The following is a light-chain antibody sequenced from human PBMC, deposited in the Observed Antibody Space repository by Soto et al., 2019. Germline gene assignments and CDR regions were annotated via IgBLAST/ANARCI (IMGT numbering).Light chain of an antibody. V-gene: IGLV4-69*02. CDR1: SEHSTYA. CDR3: QTWGTGIRV. CDR2: INSDGSH. J-gene: IGLJ3*02. Sequence: QLVLTQSPSASASLGASVKLTCTLSSEHSTYAIAWHQQQPEKGPRYLMKINSDGSHSKGDGIPDRFSGSRSGAERSLTISRLQSEDEADYYCQTWGTGIRVFGGGTKLTVL.